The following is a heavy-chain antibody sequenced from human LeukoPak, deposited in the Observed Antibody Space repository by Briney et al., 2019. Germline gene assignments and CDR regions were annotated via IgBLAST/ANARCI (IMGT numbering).Heavy chain of an antibody. V-gene: IGHV1-18*01. CDR3: ARGAGTSSSGIDY. D-gene: IGHD2-2*01. Sequence: GASVKDSCKASGYTFTTYDITWVRQAPGQGLQWMGWISTYNNFNTNYAQKLQGRVTLTTDTSTTTAYMELRSLRSDDTAVYYCARGAGTSSSGIDYWGQGTLVAVSS. CDR2: ISTYNNFNT. CDR1: GYTFTTYD. J-gene: IGHJ4*02.